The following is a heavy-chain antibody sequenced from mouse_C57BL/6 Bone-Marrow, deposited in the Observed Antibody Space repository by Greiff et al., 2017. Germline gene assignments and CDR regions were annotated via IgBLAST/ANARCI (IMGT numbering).Heavy chain of an antibody. Sequence: EVQLVESGGGLVQPGGSLSLSCAASGFTFTDYYMSWVRQPPGKALEWLGFIRIKANGYTTEYSASVKGRFTISRDNSQSILYLQMNALRAEDSATYYCARSIYYYGSYWYFDVWGTGTTVTVSS. CDR2: IRIKANGYTT. CDR3: ARSIYYYGSYWYFDV. V-gene: IGHV7-3*01. D-gene: IGHD1-1*01. J-gene: IGHJ1*03. CDR1: GFTFTDYY.